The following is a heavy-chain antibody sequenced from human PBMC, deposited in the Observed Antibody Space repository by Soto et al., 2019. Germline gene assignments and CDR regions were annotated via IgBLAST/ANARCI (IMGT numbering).Heavy chain of an antibody. CDR3: ARLGDFYYYDSSGYPG. Sequence: ASVKVSCKASGYTFTSYGISWVRQAPGQGLEWMGWISAYNGNTNYAQKLQGRVTMTTDTSTSTAYMELSSLRSEDTAVYYCARLGDFYYYDSSGYPGWGQGTLVTVSS. CDR2: ISAYNGNT. CDR1: GYTFTSYG. D-gene: IGHD3-22*01. J-gene: IGHJ4*02. V-gene: IGHV1-18*01.